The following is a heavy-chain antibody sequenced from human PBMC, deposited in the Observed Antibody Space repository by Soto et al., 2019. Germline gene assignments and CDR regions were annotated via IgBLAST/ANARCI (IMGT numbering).Heavy chain of an antibody. CDR2: IYYSGST. J-gene: IGHJ3*02. CDR1: GGSISSSSYY. CDR3: ARVGVVVVAAIYRGAFDI. D-gene: IGHD2-15*01. V-gene: IGHV4-61*05. Sequence: PSETLSLTCTVSGGSISSSSYYWGWIRQPPGKGLEWIGYIYYSGSTNYNPSLKSRVTISVDTSKNQFSLKLSSVTAADTAVYYCARVGVVVVAAIYRGAFDIWGQGTMVTVSS.